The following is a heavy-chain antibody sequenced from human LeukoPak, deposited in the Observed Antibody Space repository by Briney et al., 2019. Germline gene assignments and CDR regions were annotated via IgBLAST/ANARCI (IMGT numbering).Heavy chain of an antibody. CDR3: ARSGGYSGYLTY. Sequence: SETLSLTCTVSAGSISSHYWSWIRQPPGKGLEWIGDIYDTGSTNDNPSLKSRVTISVDTSKNEFSLRLSSATAADTAVYYCARSGGYSGYLTYLGQGTLVTVSS. CDR1: AGSISSHY. CDR2: IYDTGST. J-gene: IGHJ4*02. D-gene: IGHD5-12*01. V-gene: IGHV4-59*08.